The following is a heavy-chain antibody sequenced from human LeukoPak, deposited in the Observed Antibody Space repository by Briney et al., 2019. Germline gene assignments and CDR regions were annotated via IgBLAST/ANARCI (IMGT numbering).Heavy chain of an antibody. Sequence: PGGSLRLSCVASGSTFSSYDMNWVRQAPGKGLEWVSYISSSGINKYYVDSVKGRFTIYRDNAKNSLYLQMSSLRAGDTAVYYCARGVYDRIKYYYLDYWGQGTLVTVSS. D-gene: IGHD3-22*01. CDR3: ARGVYDRIKYYYLDY. J-gene: IGHJ4*02. CDR2: ISSSGINK. CDR1: GSTFSSYD. V-gene: IGHV3-48*03.